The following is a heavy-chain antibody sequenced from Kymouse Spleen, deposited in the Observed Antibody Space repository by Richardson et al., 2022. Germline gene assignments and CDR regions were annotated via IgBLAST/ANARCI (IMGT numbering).Heavy chain of an antibody. CDR3: AREWIAVAGTGWFDP. V-gene: IGHV4-34*01. J-gene: IGHJ5*02. CDR2: INHSGST. CDR1: GGSFSGYY. Sequence: QVQLQQWGAGLLKPSETLSLTCAVYGGSFSGYYWSWIRQPPGKGLEWIGEINHSGSTNYNPSLKSRVTISVDTSKNQFSLKLSSVTAADTAVYYCAREWIAVAGTGWFDPWGQGTLVTVSS. D-gene: IGHD6-19*01.